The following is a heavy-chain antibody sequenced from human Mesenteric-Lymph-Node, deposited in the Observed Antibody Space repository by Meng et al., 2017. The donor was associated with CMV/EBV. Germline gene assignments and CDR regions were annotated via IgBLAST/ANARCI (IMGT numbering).Heavy chain of an antibody. CDR2: INTDGSDT. D-gene: IGHD3-3*01. J-gene: IGHJ4*02. V-gene: IGHV3-74*01. CDR3: ARDDPPYDFWSGYLAY. CDR1: GFTFSTYW. Sequence: GESLKISCAASGFTFSTYWMHWVRQAPGKGLVWVTRINTDGSDTSYADSVKGRFTISRDNAKNSLYLQMNSLRAEDTALYYCARDDPPYDFWSGYLAYWGQGTLVTVSS.